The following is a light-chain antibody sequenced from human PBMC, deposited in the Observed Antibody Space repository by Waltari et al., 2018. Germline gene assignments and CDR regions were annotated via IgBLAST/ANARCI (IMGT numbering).Light chain of an antibody. CDR3: QQYYSTPYT. CDR1: ESVSTY. CDR2: DAS. V-gene: IGKV3-11*01. Sequence: EIVVTQSPATLSLSPGDRATLSCRASESVSTYLAWYQQKPGQAPRLLIYDASSRATGIPVRFSASGSGTDFTLTISSLEPEDFAVYYCQQYYSTPYTFGQGTRLEIK. J-gene: IGKJ2*01.